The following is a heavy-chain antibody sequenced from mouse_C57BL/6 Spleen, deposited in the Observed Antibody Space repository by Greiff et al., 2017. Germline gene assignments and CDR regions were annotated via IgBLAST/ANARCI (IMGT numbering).Heavy chain of an antibody. CDR2: IYPGDGDT. J-gene: IGHJ2*01. V-gene: IGHV1-80*01. Sequence: VQLQQSGAELVKPGASVKISCKASGYAFSSYWMNWVKQRPGKGLEWIGQIYPGDGDTNYNGKFKGKATLTADKSSSPAYMQLSSLTSEDSAVYFCARFSTVVAPYYFDYWGQGTTLTVSS. CDR3: ARFSTVVAPYYFDY. CDR1: GYAFSSYW. D-gene: IGHD1-1*01.